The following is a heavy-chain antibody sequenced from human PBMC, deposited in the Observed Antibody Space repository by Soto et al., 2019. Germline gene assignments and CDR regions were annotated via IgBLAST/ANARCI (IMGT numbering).Heavy chain of an antibody. CDR3: ASIAGAGQPALDYYGRDG. CDR1: GGTFSSYA. D-gene: IGHD6-19*01. V-gene: IGHV1-69*13. Sequence: GASVKVSCKASGGTFSSYAISWVRQDPGQGLEWMGGLIPIFGTANYAQKFQGRVTITADEFTSTAYMELSNLRSEATAVSYWASIAGAGQPALDYYGRDGQGQETTVAVAS. CDR2: LIPIFGTA. J-gene: IGHJ6*02.